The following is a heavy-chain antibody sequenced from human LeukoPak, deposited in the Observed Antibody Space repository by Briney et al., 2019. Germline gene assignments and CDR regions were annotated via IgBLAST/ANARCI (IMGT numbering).Heavy chain of an antibody. CDR1: GGSFSGYY. Sequence: SETLSLTCAVYGGSFSGYYWSWIRQPPGKGLEWIGEINHSGSTNYNPSLKSRVTISVDTSKNQFSLKLSSVTAADTAVYYCARFLIPYYYDPWGQGTLVTVSS. J-gene: IGHJ5*02. CDR3: ARFLIPYYYDP. CDR2: INHSGST. V-gene: IGHV4-34*01. D-gene: IGHD3-10*01.